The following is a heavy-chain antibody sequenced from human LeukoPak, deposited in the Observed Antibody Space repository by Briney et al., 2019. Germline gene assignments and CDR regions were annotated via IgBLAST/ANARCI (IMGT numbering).Heavy chain of an antibody. J-gene: IGHJ1*01. CDR2: IIPIFGTA. CDR3: ARVREYSSSSGYFQH. CDR1: GGTFSSYA. V-gene: IGHV1-69*06. D-gene: IGHD6-6*01. Sequence: GASVKVSCKASGGTFSSYAISWVRQAPGQGLEWMGGIIPIFGTANYAQKFQGRVTITADKSTSTAYMELSSLRSEDTAVYYCARVREYSSSSGYFQHWGQGTLVTVSS.